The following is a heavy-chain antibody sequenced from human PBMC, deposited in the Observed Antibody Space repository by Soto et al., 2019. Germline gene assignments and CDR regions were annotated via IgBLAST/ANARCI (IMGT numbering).Heavy chain of an antibody. CDR1: GGTFSSYT. CDR2: IIPILGIA. Sequence: QVQLVQSGAEVKKPGSSVKVSCKASGGTFSSYTISWVRQAPGQGLEWMGRIIPILGIANYAQKFQGRVTITADKATSTAYMDLSSLSYEDTAVYYCARAHRINAVAANGYFDHWGRSTLVTVSS. V-gene: IGHV1-69*02. CDR3: ARAHRINAVAANGYFDH. D-gene: IGHD6-19*01. J-gene: IGHJ2*01.